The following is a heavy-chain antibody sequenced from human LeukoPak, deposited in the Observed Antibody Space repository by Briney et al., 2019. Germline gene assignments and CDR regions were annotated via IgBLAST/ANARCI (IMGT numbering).Heavy chain of an antibody. Sequence: ASVKVSCKASGGTFSSYAISWVRQVPGQGLEWMGGIIPIFGTANYAQKFQGRVTITADESTSTAYMELSSLRSEDTAVYYCARGAYDSSGYSDYWGQGTLVTVSS. V-gene: IGHV1-69*13. CDR3: ARGAYDSSGYSDY. D-gene: IGHD3-22*01. CDR2: IIPIFGTA. J-gene: IGHJ4*02. CDR1: GGTFSSYA.